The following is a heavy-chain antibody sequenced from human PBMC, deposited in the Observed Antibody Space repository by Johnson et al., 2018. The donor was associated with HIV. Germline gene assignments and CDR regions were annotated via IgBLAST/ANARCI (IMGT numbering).Heavy chain of an antibody. CDR2: ISSSGSTI. J-gene: IGHJ3*02. CDR1: GFTFSDYY. V-gene: IGHV3-11*04. D-gene: IGHD3-16*01. CDR3: ARPLGPPLWHDAFDI. Sequence: QMLLVESGGGLVKPGGSLRLSCAASGFTFSDYYMSWIRQAPGKGLEWVSYISSSGSTIYYADSVKGRFTISRDNSKNTLYLQMNSLRAEDTAVYYCARPLGPPLWHDAFDIWGQGTMVTVSS.